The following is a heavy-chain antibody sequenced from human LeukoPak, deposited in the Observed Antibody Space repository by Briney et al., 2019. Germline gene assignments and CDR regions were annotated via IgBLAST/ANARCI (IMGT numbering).Heavy chain of an antibody. J-gene: IGHJ6*02. Sequence: PSETLSLTCTVSGGSISSYYWSWIRQPPGKGLEWIGYIYYSGSTNYNPPLKSRVTISVDTSKNQSSLKLSSVTAADTAVYYCARVPTLMRLSSYGMDVWGQGTAVTVSS. CDR2: IYYSGST. CDR3: ARVPTLMRLSSYGMDV. CDR1: GGSISSYY. D-gene: IGHD6-25*01. V-gene: IGHV4-59*01.